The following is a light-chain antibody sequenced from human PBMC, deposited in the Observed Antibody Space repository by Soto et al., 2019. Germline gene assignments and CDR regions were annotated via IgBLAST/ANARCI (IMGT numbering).Light chain of an antibody. V-gene: IGKV3-11*01. CDR3: QHRSNWGGLLT. Sequence: EIVLTQSPATLSLSPGERATLSCRASQSVSSYLAWYQQKPGQAPRLLIYDASNRATGVPARFSGSGSETEFTLTISSRELEAFAVSDCQHRSNWGGLLTFGRGTKVDTK. J-gene: IGKJ3*01. CDR1: QSVSSY. CDR2: DAS.